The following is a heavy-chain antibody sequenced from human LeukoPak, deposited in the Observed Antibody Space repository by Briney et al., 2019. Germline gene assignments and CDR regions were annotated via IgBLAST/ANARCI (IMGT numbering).Heavy chain of an antibody. Sequence: PGGSLRLSCAASGFTFSSYWMHWVRQAPGKGLVWVSRINTDGSSTSYADSVKGRFTISRDNSKNTLYLQMSSLRAEDTAVYYCARAGSYLNWFDPWGQGTLVTVSS. V-gene: IGHV3-74*01. D-gene: IGHD1-26*01. J-gene: IGHJ5*02. CDR2: INTDGSST. CDR1: GFTFSSYW. CDR3: ARAGSYLNWFDP.